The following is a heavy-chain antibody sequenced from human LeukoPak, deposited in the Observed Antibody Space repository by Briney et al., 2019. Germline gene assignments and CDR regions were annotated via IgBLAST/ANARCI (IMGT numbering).Heavy chain of an antibody. J-gene: IGHJ6*03. CDR2: IYYTGST. CDR3: ASFPLADYYCYYMDV. CDR1: GGSISSSSYY. D-gene: IGHD6-19*01. V-gene: IGHV4-39*01. Sequence: SETLSLTCSVSGGSISSSSYYWGWIRQPPGKGLEWIGNIYYTGSTYYNPSLKSRVTISVDTSKNQFSLKLSSVTAADTAVYYCASFPLADYYCYYMDVWGKGTTVTISS.